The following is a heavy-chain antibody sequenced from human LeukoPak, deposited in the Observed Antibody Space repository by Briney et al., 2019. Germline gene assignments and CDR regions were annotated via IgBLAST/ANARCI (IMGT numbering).Heavy chain of an antibody. V-gene: IGHV1-2*02. CDR1: GYTFTGYY. J-gene: IGHJ5*02. CDR3: ARDLDYGDYNWFDP. CDR2: INPNSGGT. D-gene: IGHD4-17*01. Sequence: GGSLRLSCAASGYTFTGYYMHWVRQAPGQGREWMGWINPNSGGTNYAQKFQGRVTMTRDTSISTAYMELSRLRSDDTAVYYCARDLDYGDYNWFDPWGQGTLVTVSS.